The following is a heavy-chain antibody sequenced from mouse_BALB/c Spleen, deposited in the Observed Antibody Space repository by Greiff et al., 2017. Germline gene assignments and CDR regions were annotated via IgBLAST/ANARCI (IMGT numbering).Heavy chain of an antibody. Sequence: EVKLLESGPGLVKPSQSLSLTCTVTGYSITSDYAWNWIRQFPGNKLEWMGYISYSGSTSYNPSLKSRISITRDTSKNQFFLQLNSVTTEDTATYYCARCGSSSWFAYWGQGTLVTVSA. CDR2: ISYSGST. D-gene: IGHD1-1*01. J-gene: IGHJ3*01. V-gene: IGHV3-2*02. CDR1: GYSITSDYA. CDR3: ARCGSSSWFAY.